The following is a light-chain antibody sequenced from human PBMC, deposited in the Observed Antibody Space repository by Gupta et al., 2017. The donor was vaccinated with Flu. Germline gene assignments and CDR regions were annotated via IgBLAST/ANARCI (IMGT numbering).Light chain of an antibody. V-gene: IGKV1-12*01. CDR3: QRANTFPLS. CDR2: AAS. J-gene: IGKJ4*01. CDR1: QIIAAW. Sequence: RDRVTITCRTSQIIAAWINWYPQRPGKAPKILIHAASTKPSDVPARFSGGGSGAEYMLTISRLQPEASGTCYCQRANTFPLSFGGGTKVEL.